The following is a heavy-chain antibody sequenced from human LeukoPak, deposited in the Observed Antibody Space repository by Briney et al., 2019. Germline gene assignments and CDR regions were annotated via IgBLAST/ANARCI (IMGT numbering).Heavy chain of an antibody. V-gene: IGHV4-59*01. CDR2: ITHSGST. J-gene: IGHJ4*02. CDR1: GGSISPYY. D-gene: IGHD2-15*01. Sequence: SETPSLTCTVSGGSISPYYWSWIRQPPGKGLEWIAYITHSGSTVYNPSLKSRATISLDTSKKQFSLKLSSVTTADTALYYCARENYSLDYWGQGTLVTVSS. CDR3: ARENYSLDY.